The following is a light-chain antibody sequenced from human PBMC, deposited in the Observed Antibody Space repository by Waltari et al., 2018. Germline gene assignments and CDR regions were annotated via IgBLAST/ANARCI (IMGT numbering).Light chain of an antibody. J-gene: IGLJ2*01. CDR2: EVN. CDR3: SSYAGSNTYMI. Sequence: QSALTQPASVSGSPGQSITISCTGTSSDVGNYNLVSWYQKHPGKDPKLMIYEVNKRPSGAANRFAGSKSGNTASLTISGLQAEDEADYYCSSYAGSNTYMIFGGGTKLTVL. V-gene: IGLV2-23*02. CDR1: SSDVGNYNL.